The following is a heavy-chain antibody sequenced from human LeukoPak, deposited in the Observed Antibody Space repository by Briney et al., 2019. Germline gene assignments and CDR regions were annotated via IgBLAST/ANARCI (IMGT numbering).Heavy chain of an antibody. Sequence: GGSLRLSCAASGFTFSNYWMLWVRHVPGKGLVWVSRVNSDGDSTTYADSVKGRFTTSRDNAQNTLYLEMNSLRAEDTAVYYCARGGFQHALDIWGQGTMVTVSS. V-gene: IGHV3-74*01. CDR2: VNSDGDST. J-gene: IGHJ3*02. CDR3: ARGGFQHALDI. CDR1: GFTFSNYW. D-gene: IGHD2-15*01.